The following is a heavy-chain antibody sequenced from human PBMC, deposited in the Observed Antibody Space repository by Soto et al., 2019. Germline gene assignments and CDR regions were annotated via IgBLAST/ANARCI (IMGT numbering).Heavy chain of an antibody. CDR2: INPNNGDT. D-gene: IGHD5-12*01. CDR3: ARHSGYDYVFDY. V-gene: IGHV1-2*02. CDR1: GYTFTVYY. J-gene: IGHJ4*02. Sequence: PSVKVSCKASGYTFTVYYIHWVLQAPGQGLEWMGWINPNNGDTNYAQKFQGRVTMTRDTSTSTAYMELSSLRFDDTAVYYCARHSGYDYVFDYWGQGTLVTVSS.